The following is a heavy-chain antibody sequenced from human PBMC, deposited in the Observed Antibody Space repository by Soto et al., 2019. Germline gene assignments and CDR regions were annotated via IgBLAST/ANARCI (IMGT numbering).Heavy chain of an antibody. Sequence: SETLSLTCAVYGGSFSGYYWTWIRQPPGTGLEWIGEINHSGSTNYNPSLKSRVTISVDTSKNQFSLKLTSVTAADTAVYYCARGGSYYYGSGSYYKSYYYYGMAVWGQGTTVT. CDR1: GGSFSGYY. D-gene: IGHD3-10*01. J-gene: IGHJ6*02. V-gene: IGHV4-34*01. CDR2: INHSGST. CDR3: ARGGSYYYGSGSYYKSYYYYGMAV.